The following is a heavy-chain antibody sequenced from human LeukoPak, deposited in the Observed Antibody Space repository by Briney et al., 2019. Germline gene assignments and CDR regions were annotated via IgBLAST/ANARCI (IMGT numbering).Heavy chain of an antibody. J-gene: IGHJ4*02. CDR1: GFTFSDYY. V-gene: IGHV3-11*01. D-gene: IGHD6-19*01. CDR3: ARLVTVAGRYYFDY. CDR2: ISSSGSTI. Sequence: PGGSLRLSCAASGFTFSDYYMSWIRQAPGKGLEWVSYISSSGSTIYYADSVKGRFTIPRDNAKNSLYLQMNSLRAEDTAVYYCARLVTVAGRYYFDYWGQGTLVTVSS.